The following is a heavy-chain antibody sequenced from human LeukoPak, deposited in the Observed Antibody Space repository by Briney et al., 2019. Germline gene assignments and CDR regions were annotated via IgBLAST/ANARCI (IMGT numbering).Heavy chain of an antibody. CDR3: AKRSIQIRGLLVIGYHKEGYYFDH. V-gene: IGHV3-23*01. CDR2: ISGGGGGT. J-gene: IGHJ4*02. D-gene: IGHD3-10*01. Sequence: PGGSLRLSCVVSGITLSSYAMSWVRQAPGKGLEWVSGISGGGGGTNYADFGKGRSTISRDNSRNTMSLQMNSLRAEDTAIYFCAKRSIQIRGLLVIGYHKEGYYFDHWGQGILVTVSS. CDR1: GITLSSYA.